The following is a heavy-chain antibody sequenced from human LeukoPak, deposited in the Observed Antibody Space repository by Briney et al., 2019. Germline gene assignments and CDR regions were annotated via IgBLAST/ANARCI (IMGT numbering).Heavy chain of an antibody. J-gene: IGHJ4*02. CDR3: ARGRPYYYDSSGYYSGYFDY. V-gene: IGHV3-23*01. D-gene: IGHD3-22*01. CDR1: GFTFSSYG. Sequence: GGSLRLSCAASGFTFSSYGMSWVRQAPGKGLEWVSAISGSGGSTYYADSVKGRFTISRDNSKNTLYLQMNSLRAEDTAVYYCARGRPYYYDSSGYYSGYFDYWGQGTLVTVSS. CDR2: ISGSGGST.